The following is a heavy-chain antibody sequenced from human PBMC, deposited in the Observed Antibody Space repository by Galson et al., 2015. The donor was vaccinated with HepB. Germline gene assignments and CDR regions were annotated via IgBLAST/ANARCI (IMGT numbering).Heavy chain of an antibody. CDR1: GYTFTSYA. CDR2: INAGNGNT. D-gene: IGHD6-19*01. V-gene: IGHV1-3*01. CDR3: ARAYSSGWYTEYFQH. Sequence: SVKVSCKASGYTFTSYAMHWVRQAPGQRLEWMGWINAGNGNTKYSQKFQGRVTITRDTSASTAYMELSSLRSEDTAVYYCARAYSSGWYTEYFQHWGQGTLVTVSS. J-gene: IGHJ1*01.